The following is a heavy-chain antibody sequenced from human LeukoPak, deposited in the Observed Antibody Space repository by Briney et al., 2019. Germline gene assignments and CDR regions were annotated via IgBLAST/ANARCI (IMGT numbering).Heavy chain of an antibody. J-gene: IGHJ5*02. CDR1: GYTFTSYD. CDR2: MNPNSGNT. V-gene: IGHV1-8*01. D-gene: IGHD4-17*01. CDR3: ARADYGDYGHWFDP. Sequence: ASVKVSCKASGYTFTSYDINWVRQATGQGLEWMGWMNPNSGNTGYTQKFQGRVTMTRNTSISTAYMELSSLRSEDTAVYYCARADYGDYGHWFDPWGQGTLVTVSS.